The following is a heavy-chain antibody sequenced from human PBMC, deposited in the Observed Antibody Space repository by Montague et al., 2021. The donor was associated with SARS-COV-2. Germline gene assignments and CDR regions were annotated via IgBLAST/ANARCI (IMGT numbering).Heavy chain of an antibody. V-gene: IGHV3-7*01. CDR3: ARIGSSWYVRYYYYYGMDV. D-gene: IGHD6-13*01. CDR2: IKQDGSEK. CDR1: GFTFSSYW. Sequence: SLRLSCAASGFTFSSYWMSWVRQAPGKGLEWVANIKQDGSEKYYVDSVKGRFTISRDNAKNSLYLQMNSLRAEDTAAYYCARIGSSWYVRYYYYYGMDVWGQGTTVTVSS. J-gene: IGHJ6*02.